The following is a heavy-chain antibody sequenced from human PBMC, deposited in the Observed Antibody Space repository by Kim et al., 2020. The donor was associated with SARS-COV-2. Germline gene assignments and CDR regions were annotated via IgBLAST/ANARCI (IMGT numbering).Heavy chain of an antibody. CDR3: ARQSYGVHYYYGMDV. D-gene: IGHD4-17*01. CDR2: IYPGDSDT. J-gene: IGHJ6*02. Sequence: GESLKISCKGSGYSFTSYWIGWVRQMPGKGLEWMGIIYPGDSDTRYSPSFQGQVTISADKSISTAYLQWSSLKASDTAMYYCARQSYGVHYYYGMDVWGQGTTVTVSS. V-gene: IGHV5-51*01. CDR1: GYSFTSYW.